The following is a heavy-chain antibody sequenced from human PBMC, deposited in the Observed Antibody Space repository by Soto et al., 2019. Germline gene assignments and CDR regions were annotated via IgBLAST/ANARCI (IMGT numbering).Heavy chain of an antibody. CDR2: ITSSSSYI. Sequence: LRLSCAASGFTFSRYTMNWVRQAPGKGLEWVSSITSSSSYIYYADSVKGRFTISRDNAKNSVFLQMNSLRAEDTAVYYCATSMIVGDNDYWGQGTLVTVSS. CDR3: ATSMIVGDNDY. J-gene: IGHJ4*02. CDR1: GFTFSRYT. D-gene: IGHD3-22*01. V-gene: IGHV3-21*01.